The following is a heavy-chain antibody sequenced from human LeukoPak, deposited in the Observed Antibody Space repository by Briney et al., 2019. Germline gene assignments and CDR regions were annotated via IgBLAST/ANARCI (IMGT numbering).Heavy chain of an antibody. CDR3: ARVYYSNSYDYWYFDL. D-gene: IGHD6-13*01. CDR1: GGSIRSYY. V-gene: IGHV4-59*01. Sequence: PSETLSLTCTVSGGSIRSYYWSWIRQPPGKGLEWIGYIYYSGSTNYNPSLKSRVTISVDTSKNQFSLKLSSVTAADTAVYYYARVYYSNSYDYWYFDLWGRGTLVTVSS. CDR2: IYYSGST. J-gene: IGHJ2*01.